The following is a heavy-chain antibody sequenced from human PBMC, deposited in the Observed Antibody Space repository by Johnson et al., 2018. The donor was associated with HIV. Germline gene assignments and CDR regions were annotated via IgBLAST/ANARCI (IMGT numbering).Heavy chain of an antibody. Sequence: VQLVESGGGLVQPGGSLRLSCAASGFTFSVYWMSWVRQAPGKGLEWVANIKQEGSEKYDVDSVKGRLTISRDNAKNSMYLQMTSLSAEDTAVSYCATFGGGSFHAFDIWGQGTMVTVSS. V-gene: IGHV3-7*05. J-gene: IGHJ3*02. D-gene: IGHD1-26*01. CDR1: GFTFSVYW. CDR2: IKQEGSEK. CDR3: ATFGGGSFHAFDI.